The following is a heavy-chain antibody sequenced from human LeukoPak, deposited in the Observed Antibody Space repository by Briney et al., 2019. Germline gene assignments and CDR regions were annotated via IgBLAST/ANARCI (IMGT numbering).Heavy chain of an antibody. CDR2: IIPIFGTA. CDR1: GGTFMIHS. D-gene: IGHD2-21*01. V-gene: IGHV1-69*13. Sequence: ASVTVSCKASGGTFMIHSISWVRQAPGQGLEWMGGIIPIFGTANYAQKFQGRVTITADESTSTAYMELSSLRSEDTAVYYCARGTPLWWPNPLDYWGQGTLVTVSS. CDR3: ARGTPLWWPNPLDY. J-gene: IGHJ4*02.